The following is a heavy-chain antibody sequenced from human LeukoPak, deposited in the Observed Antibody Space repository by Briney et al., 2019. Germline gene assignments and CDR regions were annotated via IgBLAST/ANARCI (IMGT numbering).Heavy chain of an antibody. CDR2: INTASSYI. CDR1: GFTFSSYG. CDR3: ARNERDDYGDYGMDV. Sequence: GGSLRLSCAASGFTFSSYGMNWVRQAPGKGLEWVSSINTASSYIYYADSVKGRFTISRDNAKNSLYLQMNSLGAGDTAVYYCARNERDDYGDYGMDVWGQGTTATVSS. V-gene: IGHV3-21*01. J-gene: IGHJ6*02. D-gene: IGHD4-17*01.